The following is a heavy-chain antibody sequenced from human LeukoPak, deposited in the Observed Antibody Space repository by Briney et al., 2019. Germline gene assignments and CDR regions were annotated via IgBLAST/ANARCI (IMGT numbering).Heavy chain of an antibody. V-gene: IGHV3-66*01. CDR3: ATAFSSAELFDY. CDR2: IYSGGST. J-gene: IGHJ4*02. Sequence: GGSLRLSCAASGFTVSSNYMSWVRQAPGKGLEWVSVIYSGGSTYYADSVKGRFTISRDNSKNTLYLQMNSLRAEDTAVYYCATAFSSAELFDYWGQGTLVTVSS. CDR1: GFTVSSNY. D-gene: IGHD6-13*01.